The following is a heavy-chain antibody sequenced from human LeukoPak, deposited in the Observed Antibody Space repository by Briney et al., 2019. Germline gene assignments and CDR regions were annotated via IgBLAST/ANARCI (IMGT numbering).Heavy chain of an antibody. V-gene: IGHV5-51*01. Sequence: GESLKISCNISGYILTNNWIGWVRQMPGKGLEWMGIIYPGDSDTRYSPSFQGQVTISADKSISTAYLQWSSLKASDTAMYYCARHRDYGAIRNWFDPWGQGTLVTVSS. CDR2: IYPGDSDT. CDR1: GYILTNNW. J-gene: IGHJ5*02. D-gene: IGHD4-17*01. CDR3: ARHRDYGAIRNWFDP.